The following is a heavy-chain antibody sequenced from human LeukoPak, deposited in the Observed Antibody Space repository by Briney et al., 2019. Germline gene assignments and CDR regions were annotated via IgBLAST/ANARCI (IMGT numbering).Heavy chain of an antibody. D-gene: IGHD3-10*01. CDR1: GGSISSYY. CDR3: ARRRGGSGSYRGYYFDY. V-gene: IGHV4-59*01. Sequence: SETLSLTCTVSGGSISSYYWSWIRQPPGKGLEWIGYIYYSGSTNYNPSLKSRVTISVDTSKNQFSLKLSSVTAADTAVYYCARRRGGSGSYRGYYFDYWGQGTLVTVSS. CDR2: IYYSGST. J-gene: IGHJ4*02.